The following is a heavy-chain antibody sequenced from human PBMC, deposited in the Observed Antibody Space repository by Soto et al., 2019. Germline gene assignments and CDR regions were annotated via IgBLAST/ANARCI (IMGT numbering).Heavy chain of an antibody. CDR2: IIPIFGTA. Sequence: SVKVSCKASGXTFSSYAISWVRQAPGQGLERMGGIIPIFGTANYAQKFQGRVTITADESTSTAYMELSSLSSEDTAVYYCARDYHSSGYYGYWGQGPLVTSPQ. D-gene: IGHD3-22*01. CDR3: ARDYHSSGYYGY. V-gene: IGHV1-69*13. CDR1: GXTFSSYA. J-gene: IGHJ4*02.